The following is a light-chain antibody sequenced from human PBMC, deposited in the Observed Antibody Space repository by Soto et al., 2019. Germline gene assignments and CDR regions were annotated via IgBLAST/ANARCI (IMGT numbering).Light chain of an antibody. CDR2: DAS. J-gene: IGKJ2*01. Sequence: EIVLTQSPATLSLSPGEGATLSCRASQSVSSSLAWYQQKPGQAPRLLIYDASSRATGIPARFSGSGSGTDFTLTISSLEPEDFAVYYCQQRSSWPPYTFGQGTKLEIK. CDR3: QQRSSWPPYT. CDR1: QSVSSS. V-gene: IGKV3-11*01.